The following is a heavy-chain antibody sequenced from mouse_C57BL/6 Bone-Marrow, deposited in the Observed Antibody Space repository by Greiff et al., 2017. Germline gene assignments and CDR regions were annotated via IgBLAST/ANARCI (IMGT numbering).Heavy chain of an antibody. CDR1: GYTFTSYG. V-gene: IGHV1-81*01. Sequence: QVQLQQSGAELARPGASVKLSCKASGYTFTSYGISWVKQRTGQGLEWIGEIYPRGGNTYYNEKFKGKATLTADKSSSTAYMELRSLTSEDSAVYFCARELRGYWGQGTTLTVSS. CDR3: ARELRGY. J-gene: IGHJ2*01. D-gene: IGHD1-1*01. CDR2: IYPRGGNT.